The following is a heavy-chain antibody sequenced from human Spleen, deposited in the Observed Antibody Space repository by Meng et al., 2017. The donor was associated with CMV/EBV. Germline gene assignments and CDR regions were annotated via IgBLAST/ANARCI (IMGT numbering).Heavy chain of an antibody. CDR3: ARTNYGDYNWFDP. CDR2: IAYRGST. Sequence: QLQHAVLDLHTPSHCLSRTCDVSGGSSRSRGFYCSWSRLHHGKGLDWIGSIAYRGSTFYIPSLRSRVAISIDTSKHQFSLTLTSVTAADTAVYLCARTNYGDYNWFDPWGQGTLVTVAS. CDR1: GGSSRSRGFY. J-gene: IGHJ5*02. D-gene: IGHD4-17*01. V-gene: IGHV4-31*11.